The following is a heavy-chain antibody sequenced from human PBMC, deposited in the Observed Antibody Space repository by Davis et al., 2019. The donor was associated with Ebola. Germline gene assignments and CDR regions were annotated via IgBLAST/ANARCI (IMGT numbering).Heavy chain of an antibody. CDR1: GFTFSSYR. CDR2: ISSSSSTI. D-gene: IGHD3-10*01. J-gene: IGHJ4*02. CDR3: ARVPQLTAYYGSGSVDY. V-gene: IGHV3-48*02. Sequence: PGGSLRLSCAASGFTFSSYRMNWVRQAPGKGLDWVSYISSSSSTIYYADPVKGRFTISRDNAKNSLYLQMNSLRDEDTAVYYCARVPQLTAYYGSGSVDYWGQGTLVTVSS.